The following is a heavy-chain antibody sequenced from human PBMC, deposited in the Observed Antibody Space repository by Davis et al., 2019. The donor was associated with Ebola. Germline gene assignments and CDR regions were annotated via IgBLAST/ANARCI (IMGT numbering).Heavy chain of an antibody. Sequence: PGGSLRLSCAASGFTFSGSAMHWVRQASGKGLEWVGRIRSKANSYATAYAASVKGRFTISRDDSKNTAYLQMNSLRAEDTAVYYCARRLQAARLRMKPYYYYGMDVWGQGTTVTVSS. CDR1: GFTFSGSA. V-gene: IGHV3-73*01. J-gene: IGHJ6*02. CDR3: ARRLQAARLRMKPYYYYGMDV. D-gene: IGHD6-6*01. CDR2: IRSKANSYAT.